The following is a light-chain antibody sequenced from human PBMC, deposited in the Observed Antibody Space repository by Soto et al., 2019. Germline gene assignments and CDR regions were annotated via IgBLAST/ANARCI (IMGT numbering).Light chain of an antibody. CDR3: FSYRSTGILL. V-gene: IGLV2-14*01. Sequence: QSALTQPASVSGSPGQSITISCIGTSSDVGGYNFVSWYQQHPGKAPKLMIYEVSNRPSGVSTRFSGSKSSNTASLTISGLQAEDEADYYCFSYRSTGILLFGGGTKLTVL. J-gene: IGLJ2*01. CDR2: EVS. CDR1: SSDVGGYNF.